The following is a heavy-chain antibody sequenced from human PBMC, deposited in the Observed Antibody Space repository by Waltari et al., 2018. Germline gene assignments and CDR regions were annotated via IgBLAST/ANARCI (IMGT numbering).Heavy chain of an antibody. CDR3: ARLIAARGKLDY. CDR1: GYTFSSYA. V-gene: IGHV1-8*01. CDR2: MNPNSGNT. Sequence: QVELSQSGDEVQKTGGSAKVSCKASGYTFSSYAINWVRQATGQWLELMGWMNPNSGNTGYAQKFQGRVTMTRNTSISTAYMELSSLRSEDTAVYYCARLIAARGKLDYWGQGTLVTVSS. D-gene: IGHD6-6*01. J-gene: IGHJ4*02.